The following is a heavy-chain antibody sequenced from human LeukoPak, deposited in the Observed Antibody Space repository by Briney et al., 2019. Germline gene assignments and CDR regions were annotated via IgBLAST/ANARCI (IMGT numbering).Heavy chain of an antibody. CDR3: ARDKYYDRYFDA. D-gene: IGHD3-22*01. Sequence: GGSLRLSCVAPGFTFNSNWMSWVRQAPGKGLEWVANIKQDGSEKYYVDSVKGRLTISRDNAKNSVSLQMNSLRAEDTAMYYCARDKYYDRYFDAWGQGILVTVSS. CDR1: GFTFNSNW. V-gene: IGHV3-7*01. J-gene: IGHJ4*02. CDR2: IKQDGSEK.